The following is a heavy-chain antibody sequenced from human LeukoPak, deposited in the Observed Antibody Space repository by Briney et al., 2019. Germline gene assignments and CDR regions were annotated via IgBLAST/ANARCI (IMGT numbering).Heavy chain of an antibody. D-gene: IGHD2-15*01. V-gene: IGHV3-15*01. CDR2: TKSKTDGGTT. CDR3: VGYCSGGNCPNAFDI. CDR1: GFTLRSYN. J-gene: IGHJ3*02. Sequence: PGGSLRLSCAVSGFTLRSYNMNWVRQAPGNGLEWLGRTKSKTDGGTTDYAAPVKGRFTISRDDSKNTLYLQMNSLKTEDTAVYYCVGYCSGGNCPNAFDIWGQGTMVTVSS.